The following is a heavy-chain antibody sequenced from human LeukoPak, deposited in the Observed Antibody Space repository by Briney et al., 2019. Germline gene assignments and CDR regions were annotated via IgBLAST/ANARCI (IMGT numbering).Heavy chain of an antibody. J-gene: IGHJ6*02. CDR2: IWYDGSNK. V-gene: IGHV3-33*08. Sequence: GGSLRLSCAASAFIFSDYPMHWVRQAPGKGLEWVAVIWYDGSNKYYADSVKGRFTISRDNSKNTLYLQMNSLRAEDTAVYYCARGSDSILPWPAIPWGQGTTVTVSS. D-gene: IGHD3-3*02. CDR3: ARGSDSILPWPAIP. CDR1: AFIFSDYP.